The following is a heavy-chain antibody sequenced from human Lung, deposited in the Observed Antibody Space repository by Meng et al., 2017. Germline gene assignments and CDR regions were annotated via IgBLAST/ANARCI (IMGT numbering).Heavy chain of an antibody. Sequence: QGRPRRWGAGLLKPSETLSPTCVVSGGSFSDYYWSWIRQPPGKGLEWIGEINHSGSTNYNPSLESRATISVDTSQNNLSLKLSSVTAADSAVYYCARGPTTMAHDFDYWGQGTLVTVSS. V-gene: IGHV4-34*01. CDR2: INHSGST. CDR1: GGSFSDYY. CDR3: ARGPTTMAHDFDY. D-gene: IGHD4-11*01. J-gene: IGHJ4*02.